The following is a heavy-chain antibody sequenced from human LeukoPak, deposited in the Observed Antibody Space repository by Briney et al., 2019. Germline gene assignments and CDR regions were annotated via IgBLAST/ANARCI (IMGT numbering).Heavy chain of an antibody. J-gene: IGHJ3*01. CDR3: ARDRGDYYYSSATCSGGAFDF. V-gene: IGHV1-2*02. CDR2: INPDSGDT. Sequence: ASVKVSCKASGYTFTGYYMHWVRQAPGQGLEWMGWINPDSGDTKYAQKFQGRVTMTRDTSIRTAYMDLTSLISDDMAVYYCARDRGDYYYSSATCSGGAFDFWGQGTVVTVSS. CDR1: GYTFTGYY. D-gene: IGHD2-2*01.